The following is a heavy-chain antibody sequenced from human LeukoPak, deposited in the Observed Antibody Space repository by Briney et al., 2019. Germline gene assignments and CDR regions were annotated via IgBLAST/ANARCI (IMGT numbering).Heavy chain of an antibody. V-gene: IGHV3-30*02. Sequence: GGSLRLSCAASGFSFSDYGMYWVRRAPGRGLEWVAFRRYDGSTKYYADSVKGRFTISRDNSNNTLYLQMNSLRSEDTSVYYCARGGGFRNGFRYLVYWGLRTLATVSS. CDR1: GFSFSDYG. CDR3: ARGGGFRNGFRYLVY. CDR2: RRYDGSTK. D-gene: IGHD3-3*01. J-gene: IGHJ4*02.